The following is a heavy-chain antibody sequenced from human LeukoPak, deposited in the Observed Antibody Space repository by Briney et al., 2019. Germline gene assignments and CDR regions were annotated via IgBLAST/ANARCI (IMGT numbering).Heavy chain of an antibody. CDR3: ARHSFGDYEFWFDY. D-gene: IGHD4-17*01. J-gene: IGHJ4*02. CDR1: GFTFSSYG. Sequence: GGSLRLSCAASGFTFSSYGMHWVRQAPGKGLEWEAVISYDGSNKYYADSVKGRFTISRDNAKNSLSLQMNSLRAEDTAVYYCARHSFGDYEFWFDYWGQGTLVTVSS. CDR2: ISYDGSNK. V-gene: IGHV3-30*03.